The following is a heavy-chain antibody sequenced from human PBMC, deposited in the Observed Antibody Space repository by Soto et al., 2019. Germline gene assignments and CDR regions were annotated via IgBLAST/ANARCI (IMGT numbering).Heavy chain of an antibody. CDR2: ISYDGNNE. CDR1: GFTFSGYG. CDR3: AKGGRGTYYYYYGVDV. J-gene: IGHJ6*02. D-gene: IGHD1-1*01. Sequence: LRLSCAASGFTFSGYGMHWVRQAPGKGLEWVAVISYDGNNEYYADSVKGRFTISRDNSKNTLYLQMNSLRAEDTAVYYCAKGGRGTYYYYYGVDVWGQGTTVTVSS. V-gene: IGHV3-30*18.